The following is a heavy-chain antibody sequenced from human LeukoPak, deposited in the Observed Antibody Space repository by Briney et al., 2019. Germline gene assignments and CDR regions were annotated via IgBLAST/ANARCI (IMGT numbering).Heavy chain of an antibody. V-gene: IGHV3-23*01. J-gene: IGHJ4*02. CDR1: GFTFSTYV. CDR2: ISDSGGST. Sequence: GGSLRLSCAASGFTFSTYVMSWVRQAPGKGLEWVSTISDSGGSTFYADSVKGRFTISRDNSKDTLYLQMNSLRAEDTAVYYCAVRKLRRFDYWGQGTLVTVSS. D-gene: IGHD3-3*01. CDR3: AVRKLRRFDY.